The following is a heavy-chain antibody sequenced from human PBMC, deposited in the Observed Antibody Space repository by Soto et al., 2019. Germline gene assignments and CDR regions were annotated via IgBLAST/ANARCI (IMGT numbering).Heavy chain of an antibody. Sequence: SETLSLTCTVSGGSISSGGYYWSWIRQHPGKGLEWIGYIYYSGSTYYNPSLKSRVTISVDTSKNQFSLKLSSVTAADTAVYYCARGQSGSYLYYYYYGMDVWGQRTTVTVPS. J-gene: IGHJ6*02. CDR1: GGSISSGGYY. D-gene: IGHD1-26*01. CDR2: IYYSGST. V-gene: IGHV4-31*03. CDR3: ARGQSGSYLYYYYYGMDV.